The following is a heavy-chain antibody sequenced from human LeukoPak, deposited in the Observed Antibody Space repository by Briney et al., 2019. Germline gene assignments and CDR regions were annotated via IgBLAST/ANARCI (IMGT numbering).Heavy chain of an antibody. D-gene: IGHD1-26*01. CDR3: AGGYSGIYSFDY. Sequence: PGESLRLSCAASGFTFSSYNMNWVRQAPGKGLEWVSSISTSSSNIYYADSVKGRFTISRDNAKNSLYLQMNSLRAEDTAVYYCAGGYSGIYSFDYWGQGTLVTVSS. V-gene: IGHV3-21*01. CDR2: ISTSSSNI. J-gene: IGHJ4*02. CDR1: GFTFSSYN.